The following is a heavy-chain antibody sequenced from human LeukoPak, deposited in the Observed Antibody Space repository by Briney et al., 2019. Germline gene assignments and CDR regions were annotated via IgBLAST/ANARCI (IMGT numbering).Heavy chain of an antibody. V-gene: IGHV3-23*01. J-gene: IGHJ4*02. Sequence: GGSLRLSCAASGSTFSNAWMSWVRQAPGKGLEWVSAISGSGGSTYYADSVKGRFTISRDNSKNTLYLQMNSLRAEDTAVYYCAKDSRIAVAGTVDYWGQGTLVTVSS. CDR1: GSTFSNAW. D-gene: IGHD6-19*01. CDR2: ISGSGGST. CDR3: AKDSRIAVAGTVDY.